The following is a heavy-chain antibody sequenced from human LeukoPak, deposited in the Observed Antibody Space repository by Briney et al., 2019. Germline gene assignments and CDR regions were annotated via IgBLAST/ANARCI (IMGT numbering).Heavy chain of an antibody. Sequence: GGSLRLSCAASGFTFSSYGMHWVRQAPGKGLEWVAFIRHDGSNKYYADSVKGRFTISRDNSKNTLYLQMNSLRAEDTAVYYCAKDGLGLDFWSGYPNYFDYWGQGTLVTVSS. CDR1: GFTFSSYG. V-gene: IGHV3-30*02. D-gene: IGHD3-3*01. CDR2: IRHDGSNK. CDR3: AKDGLGLDFWSGYPNYFDY. J-gene: IGHJ4*02.